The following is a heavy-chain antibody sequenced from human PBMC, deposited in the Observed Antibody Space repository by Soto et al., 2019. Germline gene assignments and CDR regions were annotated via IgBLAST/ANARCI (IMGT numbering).Heavy chain of an antibody. D-gene: IGHD3-9*01. CDR2: IYYSGST. CDR1: GGSISSYY. V-gene: IGHV4-59*01. J-gene: IGHJ3*02. Sequence: SETLSLTCTVSGGSISSYYWSWIRQPPGKGLEWIGYIYYSGSTNYNPSLKSRVTISVDTSKNQFSLKLSSVTAADTAVYYCARDGGPIHAFDIWGQGTMVTVSS. CDR3: ARDGGPIHAFDI.